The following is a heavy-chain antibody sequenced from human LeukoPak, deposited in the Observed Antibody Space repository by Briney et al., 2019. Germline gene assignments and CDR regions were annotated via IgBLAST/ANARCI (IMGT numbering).Heavy chain of an antibody. J-gene: IGHJ3*02. CDR3: AREGPMITFGGAGDDAFDI. D-gene: IGHD3-16*01. CDR2: INHSGST. Sequence: SETLSLTCAVYGGSFRGYYWSWICQPPGKGLEWIGEINHSGSTNYNPSLKSRVTISVDTSRNQFSLKLSSVTAADTAVYYCAREGPMITFGGAGDDAFDIWGQGTMVTVSS. V-gene: IGHV4-34*01. CDR1: GGSFRGYY.